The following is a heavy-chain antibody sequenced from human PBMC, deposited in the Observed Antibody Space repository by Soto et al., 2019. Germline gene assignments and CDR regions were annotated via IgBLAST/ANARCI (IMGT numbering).Heavy chain of an antibody. CDR2: INHSGST. J-gene: IGHJ4*02. V-gene: IGHV4-34*01. CDR1: GGSFSGYY. Sequence: VYGGSFSGYYWSWIRQPPGKGLEWIGEINHSGSTNYNPSLKSRVTISVDTVTGTAYMELRGLKSDDTAVYYCATPTPLRGAMITNINFDFWGQGTPVTVSS. CDR3: ATPTPLRGAMITNINFDF. D-gene: IGHD3-10*01.